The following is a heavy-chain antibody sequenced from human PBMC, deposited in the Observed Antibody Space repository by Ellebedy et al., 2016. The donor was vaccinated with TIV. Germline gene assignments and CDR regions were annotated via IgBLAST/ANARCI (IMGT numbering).Heavy chain of an antibody. J-gene: IGHJ6*02. CDR2: ITPVFGIP. D-gene: IGHD6-13*01. Sequence: AASVKVSCKASGGTFHNFVISWVRQAPGQGLEWVGGITPVFGIPKNAQNFEGRVTLNADDATSTVYMELSSLRSEDAAVYYCAAKEAGPNTAAGNFNYGMEVWGQGTTVTVSS. CDR3: AAKEAGPNTAAGNFNYGMEV. CDR1: GGTFHNFV. V-gene: IGHV1-69*13.